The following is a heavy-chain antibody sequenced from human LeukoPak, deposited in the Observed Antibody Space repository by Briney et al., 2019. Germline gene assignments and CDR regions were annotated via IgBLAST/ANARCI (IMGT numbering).Heavy chain of an antibody. J-gene: IGHJ5*02. CDR3: ARGYSSSWYFNWFDP. Sequence: PSETLSLTCAVSGGSLSGYYWTWIRQPPGKGLEWIGEINHSGSTNYNLSLKSRVTISVDTSRKRFFLKLSSVTAADTAVYYCARGYSSSWYFNWFDPWGQGTLVTVSS. V-gene: IGHV4-34*01. CDR2: INHSGST. D-gene: IGHD6-13*01. CDR1: GGSLSGYY.